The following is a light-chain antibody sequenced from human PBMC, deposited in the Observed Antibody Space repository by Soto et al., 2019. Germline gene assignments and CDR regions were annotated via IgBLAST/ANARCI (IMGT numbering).Light chain of an antibody. Sequence: DIQMTQSPSSLSASVGNRVTITCQASQDIATYLNWYQQKPGKAPNLLIYDASNLETGVPSRFSGGGSGTHFTFTISNLQPEDIATYYCQQSSSIPMYTFGQGTKLEIK. CDR2: DAS. J-gene: IGKJ2*01. CDR3: QQSSSIPMYT. CDR1: QDIATY. V-gene: IGKV1-33*01.